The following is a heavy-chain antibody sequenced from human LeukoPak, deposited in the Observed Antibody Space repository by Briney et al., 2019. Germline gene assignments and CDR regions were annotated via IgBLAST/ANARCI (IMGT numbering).Heavy chain of an antibody. D-gene: IGHD4-17*01. CDR1: GYSFTSYW. CDR3: ARQMTTVTGRDAFDI. V-gene: IGHV5-51*01. Sequence: GESLKISCKGSGYSFTSYWIGWVRQLPGKGLEWMGIIYPGDSDTRYSPSFQGQVTISADKSISTAYLQWSSLKASDTAMYYCARQMTTVTGRDAFDIWGQGTMVTVSS. J-gene: IGHJ3*02. CDR2: IYPGDSDT.